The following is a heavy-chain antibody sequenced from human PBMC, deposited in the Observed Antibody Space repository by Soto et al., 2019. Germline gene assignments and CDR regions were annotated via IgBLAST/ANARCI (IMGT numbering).Heavy chain of an antibody. V-gene: IGHV3-23*01. J-gene: IGHJ4*02. CDR2: ISGNGGGT. CDR1: GFTFSNYA. D-gene: IGHD5-12*01. CDR3: HGYGY. Sequence: EVQLLESGGGLVQPGGSLRLSCAVSGFTFSNYAMSWVRQAPGKGLEWVSAISGNGGGTYHAYSVKGRFTISRDNSKNTLYLQMNSLRAEDTAVYYCHGYGYWGQGTLVTVSS.